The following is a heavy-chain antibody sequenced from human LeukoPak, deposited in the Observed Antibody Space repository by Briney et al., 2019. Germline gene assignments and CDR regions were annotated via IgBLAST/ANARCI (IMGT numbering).Heavy chain of an antibody. CDR1: GSTFNSYA. J-gene: IGHJ4*02. Sequence: GGSLRLSCAASGSTFNSYAMNWVRQAPGKGLEWLSYISRSSSSIYYADSVKGRLTVSRDNVKNSLYLQMNSLRDEDTAVYYCARDELDYWGQGILVTVSS. CDR3: ARDELDY. V-gene: IGHV3-48*02. CDR2: ISRSSSSI.